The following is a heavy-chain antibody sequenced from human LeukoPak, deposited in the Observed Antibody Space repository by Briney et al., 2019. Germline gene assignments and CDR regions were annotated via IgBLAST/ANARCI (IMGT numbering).Heavy chain of an antibody. CDR3: ARADSSTWHDAFDI. Sequence: GRSLRLSCAASGVTFSTYAMHWVRQAPGKGLEWGAVIAYDGSNKFYADSVKGRFTISRDNSKNTLYLQMNSLRAEDTAVYYCARADSSTWHDAFDIWGQGKLVTVSS. V-gene: IGHV3-30*04. D-gene: IGHD6-13*01. J-gene: IGHJ3*02. CDR2: IAYDGSNK. CDR1: GVTFSTYA.